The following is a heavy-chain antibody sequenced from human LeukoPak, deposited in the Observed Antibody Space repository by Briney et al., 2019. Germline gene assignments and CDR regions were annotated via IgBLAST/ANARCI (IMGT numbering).Heavy chain of an antibody. D-gene: IGHD6-13*01. J-gene: IGHJ3*02. CDR3: ARDLYSSRTNDAFVI. V-gene: IGHV4-39*07. Sequence: SETLSLTCSVSGGSIRSSSYYWGWIRQPPGKGLEWIGSIYYSGSTYYNPSLKSRVTISIDTSKNQFSLKLSSVTAADTAVYYCARDLYSSRTNDAFVIWGQGTVVTVSS. CDR1: GGSIRSSSYY. CDR2: IYYSGST.